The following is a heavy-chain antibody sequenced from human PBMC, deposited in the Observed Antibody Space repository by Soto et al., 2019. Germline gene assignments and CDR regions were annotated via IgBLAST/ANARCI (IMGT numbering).Heavy chain of an antibody. CDR2: IKSKTDGGTT. V-gene: IGHV3-15*01. D-gene: IGHD3-3*02. CDR3: TTDSIFGVVTSGDYYYGMDV. Sequence: RWSLRLSCSASVFTFSNAWMSWFRQAPGKGLEWVGRIKSKTDGGTTDYAAPVKGRFTISRDDSKNTLYLQMNSLKTEDTAVYYCTTDSIFGVVTSGDYYYGMDVWGQGTTVTVSS. CDR1: VFTFSNAW. J-gene: IGHJ6*02.